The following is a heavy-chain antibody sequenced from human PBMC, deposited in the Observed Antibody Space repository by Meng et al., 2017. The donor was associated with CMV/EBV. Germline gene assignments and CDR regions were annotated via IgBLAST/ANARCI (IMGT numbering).Heavy chain of an antibody. V-gene: IGHV4-59*01. CDR1: GGSISSYY. Sequence: SETLSLTCTVSGGSISSYYWSWIRQPPGKGLEWIGYIYYSGSTNYNPSLKSRVTISVDTSKNQFSLKLSSVTAADTAVYYCARDRGVLRFLEWTHPRVDRGPVWFDPWGQGTLVTSPQ. D-gene: IGHD3-3*01. CDR2: IYYSGST. J-gene: IGHJ5*02. CDR3: ARDRGVLRFLEWTHPRVDRGPVWFDP.